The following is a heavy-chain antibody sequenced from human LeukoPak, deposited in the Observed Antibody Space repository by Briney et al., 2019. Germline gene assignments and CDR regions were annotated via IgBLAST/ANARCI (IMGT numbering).Heavy chain of an antibody. D-gene: IGHD3-10*01. Sequence: GESLKISCKGSGYRFTSYWIGWVRQMPVKGLEWMGIIYPGDSDTRYSPSFQGQVTISADKSISTAYLQWSSLKASDTAMYYCARHEPFSYYYRSGSPTPGFDPWGQGALVTVSS. V-gene: IGHV5-51*01. CDR1: GYRFTSYW. CDR3: ARHEPFSYYYRSGSPTPGFDP. J-gene: IGHJ5*02. CDR2: IYPGDSDT.